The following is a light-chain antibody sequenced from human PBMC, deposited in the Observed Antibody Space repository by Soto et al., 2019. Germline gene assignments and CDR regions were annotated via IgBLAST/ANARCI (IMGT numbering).Light chain of an antibody. CDR3: HSYDSSKQV. CDR2: EDN. J-gene: IGLJ3*02. CDR1: SGSIASNY. V-gene: IGLV6-57*04. Sequence: NFMLTQPHSVSESPGKTVTISCTRSSGSIASNYVQWYQQRPGSAPTTVIYEDNQRPSGVPDRFSGSIDSSSNSASLTISGLKTEDEADYYCHSYDSSKQVFGGGTQLTVL.